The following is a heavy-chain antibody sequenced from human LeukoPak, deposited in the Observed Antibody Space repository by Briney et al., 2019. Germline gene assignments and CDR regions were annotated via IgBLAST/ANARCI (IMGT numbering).Heavy chain of an antibody. V-gene: IGHV3-30*02. D-gene: IGHD3-16*01. CDR3: AKDSLADIDY. CDR1: GFTFSSYG. J-gene: IGHJ4*02. CDR2: IRHDGTIT. Sequence: PGGSLRLSCAASGFTFSSYGMYWVRQAPGKGLEFVAFIRHDGTITYYADSVKGRSTISRDNSKNTMYLQMHSLRAEDTAVYYSAKDSLADIDYWGQGTLVTVSS.